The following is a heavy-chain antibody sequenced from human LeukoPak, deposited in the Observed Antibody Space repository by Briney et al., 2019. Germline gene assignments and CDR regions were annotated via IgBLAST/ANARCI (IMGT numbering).Heavy chain of an antibody. CDR2: ISGYNGNT. V-gene: IGHV1-18*01. Sequence: GASVKVSCEPSGYSFTSYGVTWVRQAPGQGGEWMGWISGYNGNTKYAQKLQGRVTMTTDTSTSTAYMELRSLRSDDTAVYYCARADPVAYWGQGTQVTVSS. CDR3: ARADPVAY. CDR1: GYSFTSYG. J-gene: IGHJ4*02.